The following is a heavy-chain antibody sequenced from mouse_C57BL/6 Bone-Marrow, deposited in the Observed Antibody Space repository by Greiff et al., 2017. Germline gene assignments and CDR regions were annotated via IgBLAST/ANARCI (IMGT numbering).Heavy chain of an antibody. J-gene: IGHJ4*01. V-gene: IGHV7-1*01. CDR2: SRNKANDYTT. CDR1: GFTFSDFY. CDR3: ARAADYAVYAMDY. Sequence: EVQVVESGGGLVQSGRSLRLSCATSGFTFSDFYMEWVRQAPGKGLEWIAASRNKANDYTTEYSASVKGRFIVSRDTSQSILYLQMNALRAEDTAIYYCARAADYAVYAMDYWGQGTSVTVSS. D-gene: IGHD2-4*01.